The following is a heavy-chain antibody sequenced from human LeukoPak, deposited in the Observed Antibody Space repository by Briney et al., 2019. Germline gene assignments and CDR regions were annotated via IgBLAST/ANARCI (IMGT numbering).Heavy chain of an antibody. Sequence: PGGSLRLSCAASGFTFSSYGMHWVRQAPGKGLEWVAFIRYDGSNKYYADSVKGRFTISRDNSKNTLYLQMNSLRAEDTAVYYCAKDLSPSQGYSSSWYPDAFDIWGQGTMVTVSS. CDR1: GFTFSSYG. D-gene: IGHD6-13*01. V-gene: IGHV3-30*02. CDR3: AKDLSPSQGYSSSWYPDAFDI. CDR2: IRYDGSNK. J-gene: IGHJ3*02.